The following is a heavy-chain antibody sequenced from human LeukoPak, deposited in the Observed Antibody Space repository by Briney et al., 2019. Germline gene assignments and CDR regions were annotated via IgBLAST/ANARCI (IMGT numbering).Heavy chain of an antibody. D-gene: IGHD2-15*01. J-gene: IGHJ4*02. CDR1: GFTFSNYA. Sequence: PGVSLRLSCVASGFTFSNYAMSWVRQAPGKGVEWVSGISGSGGSPYYADSVKGRFTISRDNSKNTLYLQMNSLRAEDTAVYYCAKVTSGGSCYQSDYWGQGTLVTVSS. V-gene: IGHV3-23*01. CDR2: ISGSGGSP. CDR3: AKVTSGGSCYQSDY.